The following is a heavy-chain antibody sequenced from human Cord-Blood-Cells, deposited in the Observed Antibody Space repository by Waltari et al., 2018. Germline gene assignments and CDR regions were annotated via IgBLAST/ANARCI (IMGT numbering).Heavy chain of an antibody. D-gene: IGHD1-26*01. J-gene: IGHJ4*02. CDR2: TRNKANSYTT. Sequence: EVQLVESGGGLVQPGGSLRLSCAASGFTFSDLSMDWVRQAPGKGLEWVGRTRNKANSYTTEYAASVKGRFTISRDDSKNSLYLQMNSLKTEDTAVYYCASVGATDYWGQGTLVTVSS. CDR1: GFTFSDLS. CDR3: ASVGATDY. V-gene: IGHV3-72*01.